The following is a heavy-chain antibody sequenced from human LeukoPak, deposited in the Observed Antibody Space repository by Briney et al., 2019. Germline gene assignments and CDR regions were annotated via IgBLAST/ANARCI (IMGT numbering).Heavy chain of an antibody. CDR2: ISGGGGGT. V-gene: IGHV3-23*01. J-gene: IGHJ4*02. D-gene: IGHD2-15*01. CDR1: GFTFSSYA. CDR3: ARKVAAAHIDY. Sequence: GGPLRLSCAASGFTFSSYAMTWVRQAPGKGLEWVSTISGGGGGTYFADSVKGRSTISRDNSKNTLYLQMNNLRAEDTAVYYCARKVAAAHIDYWGQGTLVTVSS.